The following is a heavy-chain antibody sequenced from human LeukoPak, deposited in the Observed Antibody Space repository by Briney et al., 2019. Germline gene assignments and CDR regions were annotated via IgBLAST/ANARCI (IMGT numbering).Heavy chain of an antibody. CDR3: ARDGDGDYFDY. Sequence: GGSLRLSCAASGFTLSSYAMHWVRQAPGKGLEWVAVISYVGSNKYYADSVKGRFTISRDNSKNTLYLQMNSLRPEDTAVYSCARDGDGDYFDYWGQGTLVTVSS. D-gene: IGHD4-17*01. CDR2: ISYVGSNK. J-gene: IGHJ4*02. V-gene: IGHV3-30*04. CDR1: GFTLSSYA.